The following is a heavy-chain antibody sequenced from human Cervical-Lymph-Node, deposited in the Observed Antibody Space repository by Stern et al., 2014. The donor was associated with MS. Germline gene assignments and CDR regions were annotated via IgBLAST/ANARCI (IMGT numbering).Heavy chain of an antibody. J-gene: IGHJ4*02. CDR3: ARQGRDYGDSFYFDH. CDR1: GYSFTSYG. Sequence: QVQLGQSGAEVKRPGASVKVSCKASGYSFTSYGLSWVRQAPGQGLEWMGWISTDNGNTKYAQRLQGSVTMTTDTSSNTAYMELRGLTSDDTAVYYCARQGRDYGDSFYFDHWGQGTLVTVSS. D-gene: IGHD4-17*01. V-gene: IGHV1-18*01. CDR2: ISTDNGNT.